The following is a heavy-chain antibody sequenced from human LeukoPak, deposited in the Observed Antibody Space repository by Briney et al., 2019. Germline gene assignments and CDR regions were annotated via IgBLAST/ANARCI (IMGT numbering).Heavy chain of an antibody. V-gene: IGHV4-59*01. CDR1: GGSISSYY. D-gene: IGHD3-22*01. J-gene: IGHJ4*02. Sequence: ASETLSLTCTVSGGSISSYYWSWIRQPPGKGLEWIGYIYHSGSTNYNSSLKSRVTISVDTSKNQFSLKLSSVTAADTAVYYCAGKYYYDSSGYYLDYWGQGTLVTVSS. CDR2: IYHSGST. CDR3: AGKYYYDSSGYYLDY.